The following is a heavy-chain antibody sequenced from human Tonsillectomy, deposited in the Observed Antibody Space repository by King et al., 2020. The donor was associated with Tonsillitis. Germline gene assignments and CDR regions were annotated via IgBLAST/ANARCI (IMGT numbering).Heavy chain of an antibody. Sequence: QLQESGPGLVKPSETLSLTCTVSGGSISSSSYYWGWIRQPPGKGLEWIGSIYYSGSTYYNPSLKSRVTISVDTSKNQFSLKLSSVTAADTAVYYCAGGVGRGYRYGVGDAFDIWGQGTMVTVSS. V-gene: IGHV4-39*07. CDR3: AGGVGRGYRYGVGDAFDI. D-gene: IGHD5-18*01. J-gene: IGHJ3*02. CDR1: GGSISSSSYY. CDR2: IYYSGST.